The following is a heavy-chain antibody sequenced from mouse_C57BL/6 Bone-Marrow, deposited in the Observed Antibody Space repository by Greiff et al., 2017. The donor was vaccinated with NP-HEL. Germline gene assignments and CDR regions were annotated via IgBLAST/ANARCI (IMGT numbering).Heavy chain of an antibody. D-gene: IGHD4-1*01. V-gene: IGHV1-55*01. CDR3: ARGVTGDYYAMDY. J-gene: IGHJ4*01. CDR2: IYPGSGST. Sequence: VQLQQPGAELVKPGASVKMSCKASGYTFTSYWITWVKQRPGQGLEWIGDIYPGSGSTNYNEKFKSKATLTVDTSSSTAYMQLSSLTSEDSAVYYCARGVTGDYYAMDYWGQGTSVTVSS. CDR1: GYTFTSYW.